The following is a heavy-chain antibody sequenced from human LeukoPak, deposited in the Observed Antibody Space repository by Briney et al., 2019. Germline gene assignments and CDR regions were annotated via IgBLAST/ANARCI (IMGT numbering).Heavy chain of an antibody. V-gene: IGHV4-59*08. CDR1: GGSISSYY. CDR3: ASLYSGYDSSSFDP. Sequence: SETLSLTCTVSGGSISSYYWSWIRQPPGKGLEWIGYIYYSGSTNYNPSLKSRVTISVDTSKNQFSLKLSSVTAADTAVYYCASLYSGYDSSSFDPWGQGTLVTVSS. CDR2: IYYSGST. D-gene: IGHD5-12*01. J-gene: IGHJ5*02.